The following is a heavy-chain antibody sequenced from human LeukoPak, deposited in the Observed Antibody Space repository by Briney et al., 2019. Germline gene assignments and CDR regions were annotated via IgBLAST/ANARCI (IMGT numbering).Heavy chain of an antibody. D-gene: IGHD2-2*01. CDR2: INPNSGFT. CDR3: ARLADCRSSSDRSFDY. CDR1: GGTFSSYA. V-gene: IGHV1-2*02. J-gene: IGHJ4*02. Sequence: ASVNDSCLASGGTFSSYAINWVRQAPGQGLEWMGWINPNSGFTNYAQKFQGRVTMTRDTSISTAYMELSRLRSDDTAVYYCARLADCRSSSDRSFDYWGQGTLVTVSS.